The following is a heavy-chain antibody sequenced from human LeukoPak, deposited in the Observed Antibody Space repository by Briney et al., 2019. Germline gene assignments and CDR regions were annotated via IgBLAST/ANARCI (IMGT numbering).Heavy chain of an antibody. V-gene: IGHV1-2*02. Sequence: ASVTVSCKASGYTFTRYYMHWVRHAPGQGLEWMGWINPNSGGTNYAQKFQGRVTMTRDTSISTAYMELSRLRSDDTAVYYCARPKRYNWNPIDYWGQGTLVTVSS. CDR3: ARPKRYNWNPIDY. CDR2: INPNSGGT. D-gene: IGHD1-20*01. J-gene: IGHJ4*02. CDR1: GYTFTRYY.